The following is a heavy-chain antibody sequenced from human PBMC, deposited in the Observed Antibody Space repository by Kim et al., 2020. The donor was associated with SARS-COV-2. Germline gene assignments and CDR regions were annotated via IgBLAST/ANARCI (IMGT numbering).Heavy chain of an antibody. CDR3: ARSHSTSYYYYGMDV. V-gene: IGHV1-18*01. Sequence: ASVKVSCKASGYTFTSYGISFVRQAPGQGLEWMGWISAYNGNTNYAQKLQGRVTMTTDTSTSTAYMELRSLRSDDTAVYYCARSHSTSYYYYGMDVWGQGTTVTVSS. D-gene: IGHD6-13*01. CDR1: GYTFTSYG. J-gene: IGHJ6*02. CDR2: ISAYNGNT.